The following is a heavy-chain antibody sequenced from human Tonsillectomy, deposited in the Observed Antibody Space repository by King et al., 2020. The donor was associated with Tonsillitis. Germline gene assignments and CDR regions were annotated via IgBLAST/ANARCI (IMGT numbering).Heavy chain of an antibody. CDR3: ALAPCSGGSCPLGY. CDR2: IYYSGST. Sequence: VQLQESGPGLVKPSQTLSLTCTVSGGSISSGGYYWRWIRQHPGKGLEWIGYIYYSGSTYYNPSLKSRVTISVDTSKNQFSLKLSSVTAADTAVYYCALAPCSGGSCPLGYWGQGTLVTVSS. J-gene: IGHJ4*02. V-gene: IGHV4-31*03. CDR1: GGSISSGGYY. D-gene: IGHD2-15*01.